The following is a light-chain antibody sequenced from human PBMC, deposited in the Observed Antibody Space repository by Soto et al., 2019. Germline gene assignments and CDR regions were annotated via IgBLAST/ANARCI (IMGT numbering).Light chain of an antibody. Sequence: VHMTQSPSPLSASVGYRVTITCRASQTISTYLNWYQQKLGKAPKLLIYGASSLQSGVPSRFSGSGYGTDFNLTISSLQTEDFGTYYCQQSFSTPRTFGQGTKVDIK. CDR2: GAS. CDR3: QQSFSTPRT. CDR1: QTISTY. V-gene: IGKV1-39*01. J-gene: IGKJ1*01.